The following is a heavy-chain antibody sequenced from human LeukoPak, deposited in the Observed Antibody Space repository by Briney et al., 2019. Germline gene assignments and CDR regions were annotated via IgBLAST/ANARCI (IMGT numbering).Heavy chain of an antibody. D-gene: IGHD3-22*01. J-gene: IGHJ4*02. CDR1: GSRFTSYW. CDR2: IYLGDSDT. V-gene: IGHV5-51*01. CDR3: ARSSDSGGYYDYFDY. Sequence: GEPLKFSCQGPGSRFTSYWIGWVRQLPGKGRGWMAIIYLGDSDTRYSPSFQGQVTISADKSISVTYLQWSSLKASDTAMYYCARSSDSGGYYDYFDYWGQGTLVTVSS.